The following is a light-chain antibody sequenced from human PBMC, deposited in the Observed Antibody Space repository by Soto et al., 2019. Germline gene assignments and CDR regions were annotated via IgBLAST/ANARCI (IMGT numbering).Light chain of an antibody. V-gene: IGKV1-5*03. J-gene: IGKJ1*01. CDR3: QQYNSYPT. CDR2: KAS. CDR1: QTISSW. Sequence: DIQMTQSPSSLSASIGDRVTITCRASQTISSWLAWYQQKPGKAPKLLIYKASSLESGVPSRFSGSGSGTEFTLTISSLQPDDFATYYCQQYNSYPTFGQGTKVDIK.